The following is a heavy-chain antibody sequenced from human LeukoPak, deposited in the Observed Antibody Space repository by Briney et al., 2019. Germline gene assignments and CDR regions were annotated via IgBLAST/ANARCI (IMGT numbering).Heavy chain of an antibody. CDR3: AKDRGNQYYFDY. CDR2: ISGSGGST. J-gene: IGHJ4*02. CDR1: GFTFNTYS. V-gene: IGHV3-23*01. Sequence: PGGSLRLSCAASGFTFNTYSMDWVRQAPGKGLEWVSAISGSGGSTYYADSVKGRFTISRDNSKNTLYLQMNSLRAEDTAVYYCAKDRGNQYYFDYWGQGTLVTVSS. D-gene: IGHD4-23*01.